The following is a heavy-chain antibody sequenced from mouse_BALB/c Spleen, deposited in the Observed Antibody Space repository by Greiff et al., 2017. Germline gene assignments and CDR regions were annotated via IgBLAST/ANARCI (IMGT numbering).Heavy chain of an antibody. V-gene: IGHV1S22*01. D-gene: IGHD2-3*01. CDR3: TRLGDGYRMDY. J-gene: IGHJ4*01. CDR2: IYPGSGST. CDR1: GYTFTSYW. Sequence: KQPGSELVRPGASVKLSCTASGYTFTSYWMHWVKQRPGQGLEWIGNIYPGSGSTNYDEKFKSKATLTVDTSSSTAYMQLSSLTSEDSAVYYCTRLGDGYRMDYWGQGTSVTVSS.